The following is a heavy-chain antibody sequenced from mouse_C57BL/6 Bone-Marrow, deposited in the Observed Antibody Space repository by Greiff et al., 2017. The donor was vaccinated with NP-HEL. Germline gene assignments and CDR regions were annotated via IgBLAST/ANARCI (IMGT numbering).Heavy chain of an antibody. CDR3: ARHPLYNGYPFAY. Sequence: EVMLVESGGGLVKPGGSLKLSCAASGFTFSSYGMSWVRQTPDKRLEWVATISSGGSYTYYPDSVKGRFTISRDNAKNTLYLQMSSLKSEDTAMYYCARHPLYNGYPFAYWGQGTLVTVSA. J-gene: IGHJ3*01. D-gene: IGHD2-3*01. CDR2: ISSGGSYT. V-gene: IGHV5-6*03. CDR1: GFTFSSYG.